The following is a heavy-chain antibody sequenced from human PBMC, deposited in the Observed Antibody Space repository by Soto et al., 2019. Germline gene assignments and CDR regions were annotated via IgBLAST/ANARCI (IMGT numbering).Heavy chain of an antibody. CDR3: THTSGHSSTGADN. CDR2: IFSDVDG. V-gene: IGHV2-5*02. J-gene: IGHJ4*02. Sequence: QITLRESGPALVKPTQTLTLTCTFSGFSLSTNVVAVAWIRQPPGKALEWLGLIFSDVDGRYSPSLKSRLTITKDTSKNQVVLIMTHMDPVDTGTYYCTHTSGHSSTGADNWGQGTQVTVSS. D-gene: IGHD6-19*01. CDR1: GFSLSTNVVA.